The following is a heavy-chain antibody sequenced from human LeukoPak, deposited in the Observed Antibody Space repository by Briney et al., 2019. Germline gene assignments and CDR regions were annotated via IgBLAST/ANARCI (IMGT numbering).Heavy chain of an antibody. CDR3: ARVIPGIAAAGTSWFDP. J-gene: IGHJ5*02. CDR1: GGSLSSYY. Sequence: SETLSLTCSVSGGSLSSYYWIWTRQPPGKGLEYIGYIFYSGQTNYNPSLKNRVTISVDTSKNEFSLNLSSVTAADTAVYYCARVIPGIAAAGTSWFDPWGQGTLVTVSS. CDR2: IFYSGQT. D-gene: IGHD6-13*01. V-gene: IGHV4-59*12.